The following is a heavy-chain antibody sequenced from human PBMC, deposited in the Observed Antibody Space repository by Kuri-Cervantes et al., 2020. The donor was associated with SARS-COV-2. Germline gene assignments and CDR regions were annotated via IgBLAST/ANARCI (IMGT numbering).Heavy chain of an antibody. CDR3: ARGGVTGTTYYYYYGMDV. J-gene: IGHJ6*02. D-gene: IGHD1-7*01. CDR2: ISSSSSTI. CDR1: GFTFSSYS. Sequence: GGSLRLSCAASGFTFSSYSMNWVRQAPGKGLECVLYISSSSSTIYYADSVKGRFTISRDNAKNSLYLQMNSLRDEDTAVYYCARGGVTGTTYYYYYGMDVWGQGTTVTVSS. V-gene: IGHV3-48*02.